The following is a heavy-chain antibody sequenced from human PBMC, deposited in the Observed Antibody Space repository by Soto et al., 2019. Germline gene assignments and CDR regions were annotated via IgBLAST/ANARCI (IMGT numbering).Heavy chain of an antibody. CDR1: GFTFSSYA. D-gene: IGHD6-19*01. V-gene: IGHV3-30-3*01. CDR2: ISYDGSNK. J-gene: IGHJ4*02. Sequence: QVQLVESGGGVVQPGRSLRLSCAASGFTFSSYAMHWVRQAPGKGLEWVAVISYDGSNKYYADSVKGRFTISRDNSKNTLYLQMNSLRAEDTAVYYCARDSSGDYWGQGTLVTVSS. CDR3: ARDSSGDY.